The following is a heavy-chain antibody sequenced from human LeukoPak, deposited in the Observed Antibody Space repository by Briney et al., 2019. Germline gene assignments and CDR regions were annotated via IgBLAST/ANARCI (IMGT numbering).Heavy chain of an antibody. CDR3: AKGGPAASFDY. CDR2: INTDGSST. J-gene: IGHJ4*02. V-gene: IGHV3-74*01. D-gene: IGHD2-2*01. CDR1: GFTFSSYW. Sequence: GGSLRLSCAASGFTFSSYWMHWVRQAPGKGLVWVSRINTDGSSTSYADSVKGRFTISRDNAKNTLYLQMNSLRAEDTAVYYCAKGGPAASFDYWGQGTLVTVSS.